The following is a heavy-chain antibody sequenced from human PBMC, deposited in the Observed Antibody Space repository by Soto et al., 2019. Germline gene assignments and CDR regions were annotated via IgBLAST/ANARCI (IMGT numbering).Heavy chain of an antibody. J-gene: IGHJ6*03. CDR1: GYSFTSYW. CDR2: IYPGDSDT. Sequence: GESLKISCKGSGYSFTSYWIGWVRQMPGKGLEWMGIIYPGDSDTRYSPSFQGQVTISADKSISTAYLQWSSLKASDTAMYYCARHRSSTSCPLCYMDVWGKGTTVTVSS. D-gene: IGHD2-2*01. CDR3: ARHRSSTSCPLCYMDV. V-gene: IGHV5-51*01.